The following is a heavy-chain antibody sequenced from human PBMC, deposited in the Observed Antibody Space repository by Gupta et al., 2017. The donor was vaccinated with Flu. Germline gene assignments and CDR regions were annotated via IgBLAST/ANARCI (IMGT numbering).Heavy chain of an antibody. D-gene: IGHD6-19*01. V-gene: IGHV3-48*01. CDR2: ISSSSSTI. CDR3: ARDLRGWYVRAHLYDY. Sequence: SMNWVRQAPGKGLEWVSYISSSSSTIYYADSVKGRFTISRDNAKNSLYLQMNSLRAEDTAVYYCARDLRGWYVRAHLYDYWGQGTLVTVSA. CDR1: S. J-gene: IGHJ4*02.